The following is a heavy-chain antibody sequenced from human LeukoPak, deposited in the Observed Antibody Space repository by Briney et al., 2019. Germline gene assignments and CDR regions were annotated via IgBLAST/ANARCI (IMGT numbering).Heavy chain of an antibody. CDR2: INHSGST. Sequence: SETLSLTCTVSGGSISSSSYYWGWIRQPPGKGLEWIGEINHSGSTNYNPSLKSRVTISVDTSKNQFSLKLSSVTAADTAVYYCARHRRDYYGSGRMYYFDYWGQGTLVTVSS. J-gene: IGHJ4*02. D-gene: IGHD3-10*01. V-gene: IGHV4-39*01. CDR3: ARHRRDYYGSGRMYYFDY. CDR1: GGSISSSSYY.